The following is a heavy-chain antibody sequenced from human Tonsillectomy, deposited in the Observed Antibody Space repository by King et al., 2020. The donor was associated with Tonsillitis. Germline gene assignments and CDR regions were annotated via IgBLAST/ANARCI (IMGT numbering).Heavy chain of an antibody. CDR3: AKVSTSGRFDP. J-gene: IGHJ5*02. CDR2: ISYDGTKK. V-gene: IGHV3-30*18. CDR1: GFTFTSYG. Sequence: VQLVESGGGVVQPGRSLRLSCAASGFTFTSYGMHWVRQAPGKGLEWVAVISYDGTKKYYGDSVKGRFTISRDNSKNTLNLQMNSLIPEDTAVYYCAKVSTSGRFDPWGQGTLVTVSS. D-gene: IGHD3-16*01.